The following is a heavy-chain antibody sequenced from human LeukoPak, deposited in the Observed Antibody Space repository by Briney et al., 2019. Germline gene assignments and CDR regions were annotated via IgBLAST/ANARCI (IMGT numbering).Heavy chain of an antibody. CDR3: ASQGESLSFDY. CDR1: GGSISSGGYY. Sequence: SETLSLTCTVSGGSISSGGYYWSWLRQHPGTGLESIGYIYYSGSTYYNPSLKSRVTISVDTSKNQFSLKLSSVTAADTAVYYCASQGESLSFDYGGQGTLVTVFS. V-gene: IGHV4-31*03. D-gene: IGHD3-16*01. J-gene: IGHJ4*02. CDR2: IYYSGST.